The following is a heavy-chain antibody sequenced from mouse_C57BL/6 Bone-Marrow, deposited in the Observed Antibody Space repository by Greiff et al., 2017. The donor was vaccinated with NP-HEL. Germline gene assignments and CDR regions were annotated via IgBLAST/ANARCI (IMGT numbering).Heavy chain of an antibody. V-gene: IGHV1-81*01. J-gene: IGHJ1*03. Sequence: VQLQQSGAELARPGASVKLSCKASGYTFTSYGISWVKQRTGQGLEWIGEIYPRSGNTYYNEKFKGKATLTADKSSSTAYMELRSLTSEDSAVYFCARGVIYYGNFYWYFDVWGRGKRVTVSA. CDR3: ARGVIYYGNFYWYFDV. CDR2: IYPRSGNT. D-gene: IGHD2-1*01. CDR1: GYTFTSYG.